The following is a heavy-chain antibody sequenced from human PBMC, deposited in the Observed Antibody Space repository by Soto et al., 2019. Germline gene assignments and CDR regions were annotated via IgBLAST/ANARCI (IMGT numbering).Heavy chain of an antibody. CDR3: ARVNIDGYFSGAFALDY. CDR1: GFTFSSYG. CDR2: IWYDGSNK. J-gene: IGHJ4*02. Sequence: QVQLVESGGGVVQPGRSLRLSCAASGFTFSSYGMHWVRQAPGKGLEWVAVIWYDGSNKYYADSVKGRFTISRDNSKDTLYLQMNSLRAEDTAVYYCARVNIDGYFSGAFALDYWGQGTLVTVSS. V-gene: IGHV3-33*01. D-gene: IGHD3-10*01.